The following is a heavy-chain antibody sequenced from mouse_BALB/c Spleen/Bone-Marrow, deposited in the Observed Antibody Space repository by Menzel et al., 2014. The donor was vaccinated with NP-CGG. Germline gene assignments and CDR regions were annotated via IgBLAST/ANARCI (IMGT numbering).Heavy chain of an antibody. D-gene: IGHD2-10*02. J-gene: IGHJ4*01. V-gene: IGHV5-17*02. CDR3: TRGVWYHAMDY. CDR1: GFTFSSFG. CDR2: ISSGRSTI. Sequence: EVKLAESGLGLVPPGGSRKLSCAASGFTFSSFGMHWVRQVPEKGLECAAYISSGRSTIYYADTVKGRFTISRDNPKNTLILQMTRIRAEDATMYYCTRGVWYHAMDYWGQGTLVTVSS.